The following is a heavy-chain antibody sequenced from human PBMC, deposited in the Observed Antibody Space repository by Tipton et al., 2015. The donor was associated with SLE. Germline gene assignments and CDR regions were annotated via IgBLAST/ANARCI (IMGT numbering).Heavy chain of an antibody. V-gene: IGHV4-59*11. J-gene: IGHJ4*02. Sequence: TLSLTCTVSGGSMRSHYWSWIRQSPGKGLEWIGYLYYSGNINYNPSLKSRVTISSDTSKNQFSLNLSSVTAADTAVYYCATGSSRAYLDDWGQGTLVTVSS. CDR1: GGSMRSHY. CDR2: LYYSGNI. D-gene: IGHD2-2*02. CDR3: ATGSSRAYLDD.